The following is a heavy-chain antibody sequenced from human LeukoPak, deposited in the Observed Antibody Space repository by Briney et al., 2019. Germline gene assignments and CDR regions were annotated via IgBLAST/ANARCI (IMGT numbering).Heavy chain of an antibody. CDR1: GFTFSDYG. J-gene: IGHJ4*02. V-gene: IGHV3-30*03. CDR2: ISYNGNNK. CDR3: ARDERWIQFNY. D-gene: IGHD5-18*01. Sequence: GGSLRLSCAASGFTFSDYGMHWVRQAPGKGLEWVAVISYNGNNKYYADPVKGRFTISRDNSKNTPYLHMNSLRAEDTAIYYCARDERWIQFNYWGQGTLVTVSS.